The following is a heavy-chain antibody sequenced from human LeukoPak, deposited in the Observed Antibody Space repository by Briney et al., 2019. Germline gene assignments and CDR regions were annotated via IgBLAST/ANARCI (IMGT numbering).Heavy chain of an antibody. V-gene: IGHV3-74*03. D-gene: IGHD6-19*01. J-gene: IGHJ4*02. CDR1: GFNFTGYW. CDR2: LYSDGRSL. Sequence: GGSLRLSCAGSGFNFTGYWMHWVRQAPEKGLEWISRLYSDGRSLTYADSVMGRFTISRDNAKNMLYLQMNSLRGEDTAVYYCARGRGLGELAVASFDSWGQGILVTVSS. CDR3: ARGRGLGELAVASFDS.